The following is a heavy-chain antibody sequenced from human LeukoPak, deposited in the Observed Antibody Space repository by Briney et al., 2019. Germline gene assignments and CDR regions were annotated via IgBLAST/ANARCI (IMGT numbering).Heavy chain of an antibody. V-gene: IGHV4-34*01. J-gene: IGHJ4*02. CDR2: INHSGST. D-gene: IGHD2-2*01. Sequence: PSETLSLTCAVYGGSFSGYYWSWIRQPLEKGLEWIGEINHSGSTNYSPSLKSRVTISVDTSKNQFSLKLSSVTAADTAVYYCARGVGYCSSTSCYGGDYWGQGTLVTVSS. CDR3: ARGVGYCSSTSCYGGDY. CDR1: GGSFSGYY.